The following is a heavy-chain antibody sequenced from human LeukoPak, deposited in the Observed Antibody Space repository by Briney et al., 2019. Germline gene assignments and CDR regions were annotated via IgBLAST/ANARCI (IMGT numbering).Heavy chain of an antibody. CDR3: ARVYCSGGSCVSGAHYYYGMDV. Sequence: ASVKVSFKASGYTFTSYGISWVRQAPGQGLEWMGWISAYNGNTNYAQKLQGRVTMTTDTSTSTAYMELRSLRSDDTAVYYCARVYCSGGSCVSGAHYYYGMDVWGQGATVTVSS. CDR1: GYTFTSYG. D-gene: IGHD2-15*01. V-gene: IGHV1-18*01. CDR2: ISAYNGNT. J-gene: IGHJ6*02.